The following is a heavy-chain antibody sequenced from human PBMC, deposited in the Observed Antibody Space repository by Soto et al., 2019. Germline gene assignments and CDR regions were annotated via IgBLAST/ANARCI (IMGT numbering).Heavy chain of an antibody. D-gene: IGHD6-13*01. J-gene: IGHJ3*01. CDR2: IYYSGRT. CDR3: ARRRSSSWWGETDFDV. CDR1: GGSIRDYF. Sequence: SETLSLTCTVSGGSIRDYFWTWIRQPPGKGLEWIGYIYYSGRTNYSPSFQGQVTISVDKSLTTAFLQWSSLKASDTAIYYCARRRSSSWWGETDFDVWGQGTMVTVSS. V-gene: IGHV4-59*12.